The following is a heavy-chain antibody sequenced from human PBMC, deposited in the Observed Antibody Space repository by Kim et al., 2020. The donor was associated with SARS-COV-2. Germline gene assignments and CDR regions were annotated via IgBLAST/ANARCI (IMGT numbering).Heavy chain of an antibody. CDR3: ARTSSSWYRVFDY. V-gene: IGHV1-69*02. J-gene: IGHJ4*02. D-gene: IGHD6-13*01. Sequence: YAQKFRGRVTTTENKGTSAAYMELSSLRSEDTAVYYCARTSSSWYRVFDYWGQGTLVTVSS.